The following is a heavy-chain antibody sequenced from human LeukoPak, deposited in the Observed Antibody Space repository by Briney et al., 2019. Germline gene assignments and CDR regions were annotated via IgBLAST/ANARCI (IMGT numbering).Heavy chain of an antibody. Sequence: GGSLGLSCAASGFTFSSHWMTWVRQAPGKGPEWVASINKDGSEQYYVDSVKGRFTISRDNAKNSLSLQVSSLRAEDTAVYYCTRGGATSSWYWFFWGQGTLVTVSS. V-gene: IGHV3-7*01. D-gene: IGHD6-13*01. CDR1: GFTFSSHW. CDR2: INKDGSEQ. CDR3: TRGGATSSWYWFF. J-gene: IGHJ4*02.